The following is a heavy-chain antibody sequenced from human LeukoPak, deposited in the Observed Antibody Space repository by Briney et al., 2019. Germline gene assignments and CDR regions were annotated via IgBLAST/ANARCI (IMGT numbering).Heavy chain of an antibody. Sequence: ASVKVSCKASGYTFTSYGISWVRQAPGQGLEWMGWISAYNGNTNYAQKLQGRVTMTTDTSTSTAYMELRSLRSDDTAVYYCARVSRRLLTYYYDSSGYYVGDWGQGILVTVSS. CDR3: ARVSRRLLTYYYDSSGYYVGD. J-gene: IGHJ4*02. CDR2: ISAYNGNT. V-gene: IGHV1-18*01. CDR1: GYTFTSYG. D-gene: IGHD3-22*01.